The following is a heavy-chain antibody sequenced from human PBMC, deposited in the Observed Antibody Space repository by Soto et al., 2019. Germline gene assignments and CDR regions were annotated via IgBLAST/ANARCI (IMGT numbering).Heavy chain of an antibody. D-gene: IGHD3-3*01. Sequence: GGSLRLSCAASGFTFSTYGMHWVRQAPGKGLEWVALIWSDGTNKYYADSVKGRFTISRDNSKKTLYLQMNSLRAEDTALFYCLCVFDPYLFYVWGQGTMVTVSS. CDR2: IWSDGTNK. J-gene: IGHJ4*02. CDR3: LCVFDPYLFYV. CDR1: GFTFSTYG. V-gene: IGHV3-33*01.